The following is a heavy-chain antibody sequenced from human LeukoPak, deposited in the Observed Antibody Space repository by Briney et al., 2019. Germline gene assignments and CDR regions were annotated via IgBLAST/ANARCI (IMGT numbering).Heavy chain of an antibody. Sequence: PGGSLRLSCAASGFTFSSYAMSWVRQAPGRGVEWVSAISGSGGSTYYADSVKGRFTISRDNSKNTLYLQMNSLRAEDTAVYYCAKVPHYDYVWGSYRPYFDYWGQGTLVTVSS. CDR1: GFTFSSYA. CDR3: AKVPHYDYVWGSYRPYFDY. D-gene: IGHD3-16*02. CDR2: ISGSGGST. V-gene: IGHV3-23*01. J-gene: IGHJ4*02.